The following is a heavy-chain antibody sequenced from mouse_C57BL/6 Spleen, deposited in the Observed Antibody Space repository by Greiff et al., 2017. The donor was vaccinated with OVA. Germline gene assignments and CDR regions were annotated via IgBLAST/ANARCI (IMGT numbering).Heavy chain of an antibody. CDR1: GYTFTDYE. CDR3: TRREPARGDFDY. CDR2: IDPETGGT. Sequence: QVQLQQSGAELVRPGASVTLSCKASGYTFTDYEMHWVKQTPVHGLEWIGAIDPETGGTAYNQKFKGKAILTADKSSSTAYMELRSLTSEDSAVYYCTRREPARGDFDYWGQGTTLTVSS. V-gene: IGHV1-15*01. J-gene: IGHJ2*01.